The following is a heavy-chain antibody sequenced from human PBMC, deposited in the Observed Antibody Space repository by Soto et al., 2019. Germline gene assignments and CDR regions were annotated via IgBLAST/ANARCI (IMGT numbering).Heavy chain of an antibody. CDR3: TRDLIYYGSGSYYRPSYYYMDV. Sequence: GGSLRLSCTASGFTFGDYAMSWFRQAPGKGLEWVGFIRSKAYGGTTEYAASVKGRFTISRDDSKSIAYLQMNSLKTEDTAVYYCTRDLIYYGSGSYYRPSYYYMDVWGKGTTVTVSS. CDR1: GFTFGDYA. CDR2: IRSKAYGGTT. J-gene: IGHJ6*03. V-gene: IGHV3-49*03. D-gene: IGHD3-10*01.